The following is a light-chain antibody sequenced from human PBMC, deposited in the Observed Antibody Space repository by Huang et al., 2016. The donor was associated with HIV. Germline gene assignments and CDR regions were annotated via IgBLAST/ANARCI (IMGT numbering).Light chain of an antibody. CDR2: GAS. J-gene: IGKJ4*01. CDR1: QSLRDTY. CDR3: LQYDRSPLT. Sequence: EIVFTQSPGTLSLSPGETATFSCRASQSLRDTYIAWYQQRPGQAPRLLIYGASRRDTGIPDRFSGSGSGTDFTLTINRLEPQDFAVYFCLQYDRSPLTFGGGTKVEL. V-gene: IGKV3-20*01.